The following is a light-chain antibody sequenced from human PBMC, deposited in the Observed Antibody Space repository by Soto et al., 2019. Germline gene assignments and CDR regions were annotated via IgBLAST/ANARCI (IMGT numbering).Light chain of an antibody. CDR1: SSNIGSNT. Sequence: QSVLTQPPSASGTPGQRVTISCSESSSNIGSNTVNWYQQLPGTAPKLLIYSNNQRPSGVPDRFSGSKSGTSASLAISGLQSEDEADYYCAAWDDSLNGWVFGGGTKLTVL. CDR2: SNN. V-gene: IGLV1-44*01. CDR3: AAWDDSLNGWV. J-gene: IGLJ3*02.